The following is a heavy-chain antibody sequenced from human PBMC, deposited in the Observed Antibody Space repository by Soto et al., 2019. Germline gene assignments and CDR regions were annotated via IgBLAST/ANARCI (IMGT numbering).Heavy chain of an antibody. V-gene: IGHV4-59*08. D-gene: IGHD3-9*01. CDR1: GGSISDYY. J-gene: IGHJ5*02. CDR2: IYYSGNT. CDR3: ARTHFDILTGYYKSVGYLDP. Sequence: SETLSLTCTVSGGSISDYYWSWIRQPPGKGLEWIGYIYYSGNTNYNPSLKSRVTISSDTSKNQFSLKVTSVTAADTAVYYCARTHFDILTGYYKSVGYLDPWGQGTLVTVSS.